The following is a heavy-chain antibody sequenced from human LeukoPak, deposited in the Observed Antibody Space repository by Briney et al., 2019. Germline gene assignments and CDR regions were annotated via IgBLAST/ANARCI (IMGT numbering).Heavy chain of an antibody. D-gene: IGHD3-16*01. CDR3: ANYGKYYFDS. V-gene: IGHV4-39*07. CDR1: GGSISSSSYS. J-gene: IGHJ4*02. CDR2: IYYSGST. Sequence: SETLSLTCTVSGGSISSSSYSWGWIRQPPGKGLEWIGNIYYSGSTYYNPSLKSRVTISIDTSKNQFSLKLSSVTAADTAVYYCANYGKYYFDSWGQGTLVTVSS.